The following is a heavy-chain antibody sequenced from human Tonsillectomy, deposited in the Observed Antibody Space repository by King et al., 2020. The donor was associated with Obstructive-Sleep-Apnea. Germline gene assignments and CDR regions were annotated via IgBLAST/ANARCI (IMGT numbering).Heavy chain of an antibody. V-gene: IGHV3-23*04. J-gene: IGHJ3*01. CDR3: AKCGTGTYGGAENAFDV. D-gene: IGHD3-10*01. Sequence: DVQLVESGGGLVQPGGSLRLSCAASGFTFSSYGMSWVRQAPGRGLEWVSGISGSGGTTYYADSVKGRFTISRDNSENTLFLQMNSLRVGDTAVYYCAKCGTGTYGGAENAFDVWGQGIMVTVSS. CDR2: ISGSGGTT. CDR1: GFTFSSYG.